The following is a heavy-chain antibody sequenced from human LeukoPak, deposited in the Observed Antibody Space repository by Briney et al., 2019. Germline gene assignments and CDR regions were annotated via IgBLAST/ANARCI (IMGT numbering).Heavy chain of an antibody. J-gene: IGHJ3*02. V-gene: IGHV4-34*01. Sequence: SETLSLTCAVYGGSFSGYYWSWIRQPPGKGLEWIGEINHSGSTNYNPSLKSRVTISVDTSKNQFSLKLSSVTAADTAVYYCARRYRGRIAARAEAFDIWGQGTMVTVSS. CDR3: ARRYRGRIAARAEAFDI. CDR2: INHSGST. D-gene: IGHD6-6*01. CDR1: GGSFSGYY.